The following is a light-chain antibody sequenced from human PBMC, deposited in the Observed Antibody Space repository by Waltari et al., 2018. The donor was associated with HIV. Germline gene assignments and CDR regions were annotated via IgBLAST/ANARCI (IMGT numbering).Light chain of an antibody. V-gene: IGLV1-44*01. CDR3: AAWDDSLNGWV. Sequence: QSVLTQPPSASGTPGQRVTISCSGSSSNIGSHTVNWYQQLPGTPPKLLIYSNNQLPAGAPDRISVSKSGTSVSLAISGLQSEDDTDYYCAAWDDSLNGWVCGGGTKLTVL. CDR2: SNN. J-gene: IGLJ3*02. CDR1: SSNIGSHT.